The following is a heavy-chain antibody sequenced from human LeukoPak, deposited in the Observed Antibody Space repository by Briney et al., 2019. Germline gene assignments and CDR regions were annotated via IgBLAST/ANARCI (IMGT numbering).Heavy chain of an antibody. CDR1: GFTFSSYS. D-gene: IGHD1-20*01. Sequence: PGGSLRLSCAASGFTFSSYSMNWVRQAPGKGLEWVSSISSSSGYIYYADSVKGRFTISRDNAKNSLYLQMNSLRAEDTAVYYCARGYNWKFDYWGQGTLVTVSS. CDR2: ISSSSGYI. J-gene: IGHJ4*02. V-gene: IGHV3-21*01. CDR3: ARGYNWKFDY.